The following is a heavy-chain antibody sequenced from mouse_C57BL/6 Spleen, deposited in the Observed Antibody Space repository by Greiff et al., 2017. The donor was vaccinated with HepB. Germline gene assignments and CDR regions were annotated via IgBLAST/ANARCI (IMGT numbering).Heavy chain of an antibody. Sequence: VQLKESGGGLVKPGGSLKLSCAASGFTFSDYGMHWVRQAPEKGLEWVAYISSGSSTIYYADTVKGRFTISRDNAKNTLFLQMTSLRSEDTAMYYCARPEARHYGSFAYWGQGTLVTVSA. CDR2: ISSGSSTI. V-gene: IGHV5-17*01. CDR3: ARPEARHYGSFAY. D-gene: IGHD2-2*01. CDR1: GFTFSDYG. J-gene: IGHJ3*01.